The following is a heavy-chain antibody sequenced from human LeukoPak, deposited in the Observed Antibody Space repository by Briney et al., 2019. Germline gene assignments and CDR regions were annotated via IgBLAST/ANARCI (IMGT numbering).Heavy chain of an antibody. D-gene: IGHD3-9*01. V-gene: IGHV3-23*01. CDR3: AKPVLRYFDWLLIDRTDNWFDP. Sequence: PGGSLRLSCAASGFTFSSYAMSWVRQAPGKGLEWVSAISGSGGSTYYADSVKGRFTISRDNSKNTLYLQMNSLRAEDTAVYYCAKPVLRYFDWLLIDRTDNWFDPGGQGTLVTVSS. CDR2: ISGSGGST. J-gene: IGHJ5*02. CDR1: GFTFSSYA.